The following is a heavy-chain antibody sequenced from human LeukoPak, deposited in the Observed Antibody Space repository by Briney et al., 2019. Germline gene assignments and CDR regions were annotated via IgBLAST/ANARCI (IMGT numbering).Heavy chain of an antibody. CDR1: GGSVSSGSYY. Sequence: SETLSLTCTVSGGSVSSGSYYWSWIRQPPGKGLEWIGYIYYSGSTNYNPSLKSRVTISVDTSKNQFSLKLSSETAADTAVYYCARATGYYRAFDIWGQGTMVTVSS. CDR3: ARATGYYRAFDI. J-gene: IGHJ3*02. CDR2: IYYSGST. V-gene: IGHV4-61*01. D-gene: IGHD2-15*01.